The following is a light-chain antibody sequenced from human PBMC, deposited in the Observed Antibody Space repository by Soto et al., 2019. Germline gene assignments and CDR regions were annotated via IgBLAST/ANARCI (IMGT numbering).Light chain of an antibody. CDR2: GES. CDR1: QSVTSH. CDR3: QQYNRWPIT. J-gene: IGKJ5*01. Sequence: EIVMTQSPATLSASPGGRATLSFRASQSVTSHLVWYQQKPGQAPRLLMYGESTRATGIPARSSDSGSGTEFTITISSLQSEDFAVYYCQQYNRWPITFAQATRLEIK. V-gene: IGKV3-15*01.